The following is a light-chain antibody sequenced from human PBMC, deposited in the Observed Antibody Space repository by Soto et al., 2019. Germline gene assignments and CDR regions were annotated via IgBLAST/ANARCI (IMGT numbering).Light chain of an antibody. CDR1: QSVSSN. V-gene: IGKV3-15*01. Sequence: EIVMTQSPATLSVSPGERATLSCRASQSVSSNLAWYQQKPGQAPRLLIYGASTRATGIPARFSGSGSGTEFTLTIGSLEFEDFAVYDCQHYNSWPPYTFGQGSKVEIK. CDR2: GAS. J-gene: IGKJ1*01. CDR3: QHYNSWPPYT.